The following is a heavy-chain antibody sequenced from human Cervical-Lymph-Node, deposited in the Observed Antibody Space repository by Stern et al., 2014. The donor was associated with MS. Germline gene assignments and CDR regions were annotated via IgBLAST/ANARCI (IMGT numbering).Heavy chain of an antibody. V-gene: IGHV4-39*01. CDR1: GGSISSSSYY. CDR2: IYYSGST. D-gene: IGHD3-10*01. J-gene: IGHJ4*02. CDR3: ARQGGSGSYRYFDY. Sequence: QVQLQESGPGLVKPSETLSLTCTVSGGSISSSSYYWGWIRQPPGKGLEWIGSIYYSGSTYYKPSLKSRVTISVDTSKNQFSLKLSSVTAADTAVYYCARQGGSGSYRYFDYWGQGTLVTVSS.